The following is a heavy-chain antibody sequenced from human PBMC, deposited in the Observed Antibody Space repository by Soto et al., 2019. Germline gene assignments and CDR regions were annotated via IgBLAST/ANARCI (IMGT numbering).Heavy chain of an antibody. D-gene: IGHD3-16*02. CDR1: GDSLSAGPYH. V-gene: IGHV4-39*01. CDR3: ARHPPYRPFAF. Sequence: QLQLQESGPGLVKPSETLSLTCSVSGDSLSAGPYHWGWLRQPPGKGLEWIGNVYNSGSTSYSPSLKSRVTISVDTSKNQFSPRLTSVTAADTAVYFCARHPPYRPFAFWGQGTLVTVSS. CDR2: VYNSGST. J-gene: IGHJ4*02.